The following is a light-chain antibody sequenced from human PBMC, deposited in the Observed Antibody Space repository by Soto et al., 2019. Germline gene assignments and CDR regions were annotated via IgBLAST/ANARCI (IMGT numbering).Light chain of an antibody. CDR3: QQYNSFWT. Sequence: DIQMTQSPSTLSASVGDRVTITCRASQSISSWLAWYQQKPGKAPRLLIYDASYLERGVPSRFSGSGSGTEFTLTISDLQPDDLATYYCQQYNSFWTLGQGT. J-gene: IGKJ1*01. V-gene: IGKV1-5*01. CDR1: QSISSW. CDR2: DAS.